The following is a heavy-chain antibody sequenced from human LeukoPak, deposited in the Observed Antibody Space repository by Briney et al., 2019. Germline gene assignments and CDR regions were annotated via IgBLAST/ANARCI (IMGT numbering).Heavy chain of an antibody. CDR2: IYYSGST. CDR1: GGSISSSSYY. J-gene: IGHJ4*02. V-gene: IGHV4-39*01. D-gene: IGHD5-18*01. Sequence: PSETLSLTCTVSGGSISSSSYYWGWIRQPPGKGLEWIGSIYYSGSTYYNPSLKSRVTMSVDTSNNRFSLMLSSVTAADTAVYYCARHGYISGIDYWGQGTLVTVSS. CDR3: ARHGYISGIDY.